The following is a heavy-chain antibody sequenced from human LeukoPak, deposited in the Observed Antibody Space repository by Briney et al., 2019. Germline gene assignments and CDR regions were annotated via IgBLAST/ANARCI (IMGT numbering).Heavy chain of an antibody. V-gene: IGHV3-72*01. CDR3: TRDESAL. CDR2: SRNKANSYST. J-gene: IGHJ4*02. Sequence: GGSLRLSCAASGFILSDHYVDWVRQAPGKGLEWVVRSRNKANSYSTEYAASVRGRFTVSRDLLKNSVYLQMNSLKTEDTAMYYCTRDESALWGQGTLVAVSS. CDR1: GFILSDHY.